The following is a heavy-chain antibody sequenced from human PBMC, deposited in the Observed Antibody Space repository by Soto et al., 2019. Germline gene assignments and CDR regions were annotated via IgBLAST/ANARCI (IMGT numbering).Heavy chain of an antibody. CDR2: IYTGGST. CDR3: ARDRNDALDY. CDR1: GLSVSSNY. V-gene: IGHV3-53*01. J-gene: IGHJ4*02. Sequence: EVQLVESGGGLIQPGWSLGLSSAASGLSVSSNYMSWVRQAPGKGLEWVSVIYTGGSTYYAGSVKGRFTISRDNSENTLYLQMTSLRAEDTAVYYCARDRNDALDYWGQGTLVTVSS.